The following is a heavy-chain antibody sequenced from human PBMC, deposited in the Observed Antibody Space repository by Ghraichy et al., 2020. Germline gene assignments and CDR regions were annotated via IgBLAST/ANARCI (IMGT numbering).Heavy chain of an antibody. V-gene: IGHV3-7*01. D-gene: IGHD2-8*02. Sequence: GGSLRLSCAASGFTFSTYWMTWVRQAPGKGLEWVANIKKDGSLKYYMDSVEGRFTISRDNAKNSLYLQMNSLGVEDTAVYYCARDSSPLVGTAWVDAFDIWGQGTMVTVSS. CDR2: IKKDGSLK. J-gene: IGHJ3*02. CDR1: GFTFSTYW. CDR3: ARDSSPLVGTAWVDAFDI.